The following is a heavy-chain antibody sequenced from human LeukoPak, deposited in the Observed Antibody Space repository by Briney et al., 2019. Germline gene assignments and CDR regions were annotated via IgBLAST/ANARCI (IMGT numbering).Heavy chain of an antibody. CDR3: AREVPNAMNAFDI. CDR2: IKEDGSEK. J-gene: IGHJ3*02. CDR1: GFTFSSYW. Sequence: GGSLRLSCAASGFTFSSYWMSWVRQAPGKGLEWVANIKEDGSEKYYVGSVKGRFTISRDNAKNSLYLQMNSLRVEDTAVYYCAREVPNAMNAFDIWGQGTMVTVSS. D-gene: IGHD2-2*01. V-gene: IGHV3-7*01.